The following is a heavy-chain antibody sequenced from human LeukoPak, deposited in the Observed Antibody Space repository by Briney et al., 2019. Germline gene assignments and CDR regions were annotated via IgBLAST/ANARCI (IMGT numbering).Heavy chain of an antibody. J-gene: IGHJ4*02. V-gene: IGHV3-21*01. CDR3: VRLRRNNDRSGYYYYYDY. CDR2: TSVRSNYR. D-gene: IGHD3-22*01. Sequence: PGGSLRLSCAASGYTFSDFSVNWVRQAPGKGLEWVSSTSVRSNYRYYADSVRGRFTISRDDARDSLFLQMSSLRAEDTAVYFCVRLRRNNDRSGYYYYYDYWGQGTLVTVSS. CDR1: GYTFSDFS.